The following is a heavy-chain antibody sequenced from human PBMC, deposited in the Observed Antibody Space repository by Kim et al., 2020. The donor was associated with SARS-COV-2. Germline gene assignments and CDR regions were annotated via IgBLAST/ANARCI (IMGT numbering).Heavy chain of an antibody. CDR2: IYHTTTT. CDR1: GGSLSNDY. Sequence: SETLSLTCTVSGGSLSNDYWAWIRQPPGKGLEWIGFIYHTTTTAYNPSLKSRVTISLDTSKNQFSLQLRSVTAADTVVYFCARGLFGVGLNYKGMDVWG. D-gene: IGHD2-8*01. V-gene: IGHV4-59*01. CDR3: ARGLFGVGLNYKGMDV. J-gene: IGHJ6*02.